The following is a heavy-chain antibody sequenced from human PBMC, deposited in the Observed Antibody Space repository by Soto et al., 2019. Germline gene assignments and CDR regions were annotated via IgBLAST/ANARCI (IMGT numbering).Heavy chain of an antibody. V-gene: IGHV3-15*07. CDR3: TREFYYGMDV. Sequence: EVQLVESGGGLAKPGGSLRLSCAASGFTFSDFYANWVRQAPGKGLEWVAQIRNERDGGALNYAAPVKGRFTISRDDSENTLYLQMNSLKTEDTAIYYCTREFYYGMDVWGQGTTVTVSS. CDR1: GFTFSDFY. J-gene: IGHJ6*02. CDR2: IRNERDGGAL.